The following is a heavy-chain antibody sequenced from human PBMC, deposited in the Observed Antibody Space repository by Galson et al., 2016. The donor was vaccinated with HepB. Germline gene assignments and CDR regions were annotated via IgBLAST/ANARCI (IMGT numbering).Heavy chain of an antibody. D-gene: IGHD2-21*02. CDR1: GFAFNTYW. Sequence: SLRLSCAASGFAFNTYWMSWVRHAPGKGLEWVANIKQDASEKYYVDSVKGRFTISRDHAKNSLYLQMNSLTADDTAVYYCARDYRHCGADPMGAQGTLVTVSS. CDR3: ARDYRHCGADPM. V-gene: IGHV3-7*01. CDR2: IKQDASEK. J-gene: IGHJ4*02.